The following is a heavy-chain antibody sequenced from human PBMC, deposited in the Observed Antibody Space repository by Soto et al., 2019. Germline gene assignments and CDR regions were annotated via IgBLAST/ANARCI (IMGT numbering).Heavy chain of an antibody. Sequence: ASVKVSCKASGYTFTSYYMHWVRQAPGQGLEWMGIINPSGGSTSYAQKFQGRVTMTRDTSTSTVYMELSSLRSEDTAVYYCAAARLLGWFDPWAREPWSPSPQ. CDR1: GYTFTSYY. V-gene: IGHV1-46*01. D-gene: IGHD6-6*01. J-gene: IGHJ5*02. CDR3: AAARLLGWFDP. CDR2: INPSGGST.